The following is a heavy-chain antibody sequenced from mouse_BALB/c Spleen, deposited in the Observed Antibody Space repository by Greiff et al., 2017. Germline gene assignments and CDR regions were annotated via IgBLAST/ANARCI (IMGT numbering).Heavy chain of an antibody. V-gene: IGHV14-3*02. CDR2: IDPANGNT. D-gene: IGHD2-4*01. CDR1: GFNIKDTY. CDR3: AGGISSPFAY. J-gene: IGHJ3*01. Sequence: EVQLQQSGAELVKPGASVKLSCTASGFNIKDTYMHWVKQRPEQGLEWIGRIDPANGNTKYDPKFQGKATITADTSSNTAYLQLSSLTAEDTAVYYCAGGISSPFAYWGQGTLDTVSA.